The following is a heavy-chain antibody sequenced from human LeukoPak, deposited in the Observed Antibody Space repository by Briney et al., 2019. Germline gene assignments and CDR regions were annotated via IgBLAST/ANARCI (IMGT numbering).Heavy chain of an antibody. CDR1: GFTFSTYN. V-gene: IGHV3-21*01. CDR2: ISTSSSYI. CDR3: GRGDSTVTTRTSRRGYYYYYYMDV. D-gene: IGHD4-17*01. Sequence: GGFLRLSCAASGFTFSTYNMNWVRQAPGKGLEWVSSISTSSSYIYYADSVKGRFTISRDNAKNSLYLQMNSLRAEDTAVYYCGRGDSTVTTRTSRRGYYYYYYMDVWGKGTTVTVSS. J-gene: IGHJ6*03.